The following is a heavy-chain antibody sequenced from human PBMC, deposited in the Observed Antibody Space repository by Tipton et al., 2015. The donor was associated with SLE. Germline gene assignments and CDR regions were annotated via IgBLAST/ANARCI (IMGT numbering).Heavy chain of an antibody. D-gene: IGHD3-22*01. CDR1: GYSISIGYY. Sequence: TLSLTCTVSGYSISIGYYWAWIRQPPGKGLEWIGSVYHSGSTYQNSSVKSRVSMSVDTSKNQFSLKLSSVTAADTALYYCVRQFRSSGYSLYYFDYWGQGSLVTVSS. J-gene: IGHJ4*02. CDR3: VRQFRSSGYSLYYFDY. V-gene: IGHV4-38-2*02. CDR2: VYHSGST.